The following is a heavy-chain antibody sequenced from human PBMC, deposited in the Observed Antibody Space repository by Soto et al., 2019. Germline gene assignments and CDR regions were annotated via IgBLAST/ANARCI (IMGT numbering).Heavy chain of an antibody. CDR1: GGSISRYY. CDR2: IYNTGST. V-gene: IGHV4-4*07. J-gene: IGHJ5*02. D-gene: IGHD6-25*01. Sequence: PSETLSLTCTVSGGSISRYYWSWIRQPAGKGLEWIGRIYNTGSTEYNPSLKSRVTMSMDTSKNQFFLNLRSVTAADTAVYYCATSGTAWNNWFDPWGQGTLVTVSS. CDR3: ATSGTAWNNWFDP.